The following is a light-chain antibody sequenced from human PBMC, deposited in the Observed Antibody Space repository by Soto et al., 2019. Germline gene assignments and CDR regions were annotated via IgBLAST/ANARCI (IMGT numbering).Light chain of an antibody. CDR3: CSYAGSYTYV. CDR2: DVS. CDR1: SSDVGGYNY. J-gene: IGLJ1*01. V-gene: IGLV2-11*01. Sequence: QSALTQPRSVSGSPGQSVTIYCTGTSSDVGGYNYVSWYQQHPGKAPKLMIYDVSKRPSGVPDRFSGSKSGNTASLTISGLQAEDEADYYCCSYAGSYTYVFGIGTKLTVL.